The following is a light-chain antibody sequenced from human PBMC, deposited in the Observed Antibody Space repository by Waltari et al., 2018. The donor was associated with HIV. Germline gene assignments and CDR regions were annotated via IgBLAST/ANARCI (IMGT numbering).Light chain of an antibody. CDR3: CSYAGSHTPWV. Sequence: QSALTQPRSVTGSPVQSVTISCTGTSSDVGGYNYVSWYQHHPGKAPKLIIYDDSKRPSVVPDRFSGSKSGNTASLTISGLQAEDEVHYYCCSYAGSHTPWVFGGGTKVTVL. V-gene: IGLV2-11*01. CDR1: SSDVGGYNY. J-gene: IGLJ3*02. CDR2: DDS.